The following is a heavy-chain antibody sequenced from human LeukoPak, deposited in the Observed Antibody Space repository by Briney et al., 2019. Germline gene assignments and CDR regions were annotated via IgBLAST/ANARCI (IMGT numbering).Heavy chain of an antibody. V-gene: IGHV1-2*02. CDR2: INPNSGGT. Sequence: ASVKVSCKASGYTFTGYYMHWVRQAPGQGLEWMGWINPNSGGTNYAQKFQGRVTMTRDTSISTAYMELSRLRSDDTAVYYCARVGPPPDSYYYHMDVWGKGTTVTVSS. J-gene: IGHJ6*03. D-gene: IGHD3-16*01. CDR1: GYTFTGYY. CDR3: ARVGPPPDSYYYHMDV.